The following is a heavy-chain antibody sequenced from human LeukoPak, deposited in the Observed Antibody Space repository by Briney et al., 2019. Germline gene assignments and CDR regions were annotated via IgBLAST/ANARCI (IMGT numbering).Heavy chain of an antibody. J-gene: IGHJ4*02. CDR2: ISAYNGNT. D-gene: IGHD5-18*01. V-gene: IGHV1-18*01. CDR1: GYTFTSYG. Sequence: ASVKVSCKASGYTFTSYGISWVRQAPGQGLEWMGWISAYNGNTNYAQKLQGRVTMATDTSTSTAYMELRSLRSDDTAVYYCARDVDTAMVYDYWGQGTLVTVSS. CDR3: ARDVDTAMVYDY.